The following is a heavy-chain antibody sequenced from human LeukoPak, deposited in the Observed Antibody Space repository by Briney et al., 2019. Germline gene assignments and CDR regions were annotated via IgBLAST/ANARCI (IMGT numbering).Heavy chain of an antibody. CDR3: AREFVVVPAAPNWFDP. CDR2: IIPILGIA. V-gene: IGHV1-69*04. D-gene: IGHD2-2*01. J-gene: IGHJ5*02. Sequence: SVKVSCKASGGTFSSYAISWVRQAPGHGLEWMGRIIPILGIANYAQKFQGRVTITADKSTSTAYMELSSLRSEDTAVYYCAREFVVVPAAPNWFDPWGQGTLVTVSS. CDR1: GGTFSSYA.